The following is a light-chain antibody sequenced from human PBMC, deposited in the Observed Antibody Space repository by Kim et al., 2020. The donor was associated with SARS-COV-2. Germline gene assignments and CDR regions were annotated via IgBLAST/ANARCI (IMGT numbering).Light chain of an antibody. J-gene: IGKJ2*01. CDR1: QSVGSTY. Sequence: SPGERDTLSCRSSQSVGSTYLAWYQQKPGQAPRLLIYGASSRATGIPDRFSGSGSGTDFTLTISRLEPEDFAVYYCQQYGGSPPDTFGQGTKLEI. CDR3: QQYGGSPPDT. CDR2: GAS. V-gene: IGKV3-20*01.